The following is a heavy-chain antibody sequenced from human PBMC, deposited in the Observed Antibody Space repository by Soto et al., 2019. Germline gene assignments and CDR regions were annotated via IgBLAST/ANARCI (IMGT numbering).Heavy chain of an antibody. Sequence: QVQLVESGGGVFQPGRSLRLSCAASGFAFSSYGMHWVRQAPGKGLEWVAVIWYDGSKKYYADSVKGRFTISRDNSNNTLYLQMNSLRAEDTAVYYCARDTLRFYYDSSGYYYENESFDYWGQGTLVTVSS. D-gene: IGHD3-22*01. J-gene: IGHJ4*02. V-gene: IGHV3-33*01. CDR1: GFAFSSYG. CDR3: ARDTLRFYYDSSGYYYENESFDY. CDR2: IWYDGSKK.